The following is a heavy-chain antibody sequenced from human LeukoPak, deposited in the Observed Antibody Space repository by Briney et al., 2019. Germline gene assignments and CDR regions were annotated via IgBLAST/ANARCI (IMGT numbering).Heavy chain of an antibody. Sequence: GGPLRLSCAASGFTFSSYSMNWVRQAPGKGLEWVSYISSSSSTIYYADSVKGRFTISRDNAKNSLYLQMNSLRAEDTAVYYCARDSRKYDSDAFDIWGQGTMVTVSS. J-gene: IGHJ3*02. D-gene: IGHD3-22*01. CDR2: ISSSSSTI. CDR3: ARDSRKYDSDAFDI. V-gene: IGHV3-48*04. CDR1: GFTFSSYS.